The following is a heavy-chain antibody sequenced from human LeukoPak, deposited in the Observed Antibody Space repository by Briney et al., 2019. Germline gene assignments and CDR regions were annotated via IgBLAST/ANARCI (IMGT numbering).Heavy chain of an antibody. D-gene: IGHD3-10*01. Sequence: GSLRLSCAASGFTFSNAWMSWVRQPPGKGLEWIGEIYHSGSTNYNPSLKSRVTISVDKSKNQFSLKVSSVTAADTAVYYCARDSGGGLNYFDYWGQGTLVTVSS. CDR2: IYHSGST. J-gene: IGHJ4*02. CDR1: GFTFSNAW. CDR3: ARDSGGGLNYFDY. V-gene: IGHV4-4*02.